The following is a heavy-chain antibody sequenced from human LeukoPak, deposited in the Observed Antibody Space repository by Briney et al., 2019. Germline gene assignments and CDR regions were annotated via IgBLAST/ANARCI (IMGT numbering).Heavy chain of an antibody. Sequence: PGGSLRLSCAASGFTFSSYSMSWLRQAPGKGLDWVSVICGNGDSTYYADSVKGRFTISRDNSKNTLYLQMNSLRAEDTAVYYCARVRYSGSYFFDYWGQGTLVTVSS. CDR2: ICGNGDST. CDR3: ARVRYSGSYFFDY. V-gene: IGHV3-23*01. J-gene: IGHJ4*02. CDR1: GFTFSSYS. D-gene: IGHD1-26*01.